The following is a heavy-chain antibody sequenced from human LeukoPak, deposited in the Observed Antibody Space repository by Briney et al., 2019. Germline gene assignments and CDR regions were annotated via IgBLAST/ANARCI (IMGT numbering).Heavy chain of an antibody. CDR1: GYTFTGYY. V-gene: IGHV1-18*04. Sequence: GASVKVSCKASGYTFTGYYMHWVRQAPGQGLEWMGWISAYNGNTNYAQKLQGRVTMTTDTSTSTAYMELRSLRSDDTAVYYCARDEGVTMVRGVGRDYWGQGTLVTVSS. CDR3: ARDEGVTMVRGVGRDY. D-gene: IGHD3-10*01. CDR2: ISAYNGNT. J-gene: IGHJ4*02.